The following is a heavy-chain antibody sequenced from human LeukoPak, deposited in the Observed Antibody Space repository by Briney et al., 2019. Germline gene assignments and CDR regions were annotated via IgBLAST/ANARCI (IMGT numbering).Heavy chain of an antibody. CDR3: ARGSSTATV. CDR2: IYYSGDT. D-gene: IGHD6-6*01. Sequence: SETLSLTCTVSGGSVSSDSYYWRWIRQPPGKGLEWIGYIYYSGDTNYNPSLKSRVTISVDTSKNQFSLKLNSLTAADTAVYYCARGSSTATVWGQGTLVTVSS. J-gene: IGHJ4*02. CDR1: GGSVSSDSYY. V-gene: IGHV4-61*01.